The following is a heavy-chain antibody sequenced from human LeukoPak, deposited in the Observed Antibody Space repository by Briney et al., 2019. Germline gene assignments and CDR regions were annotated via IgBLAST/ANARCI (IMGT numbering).Heavy chain of an antibody. Sequence: GGSLRLSCAASGFTVSSNYMTWVRQAPGKGLEWVSVIYSGGGTSYADSVKGRFTISRDNSKNTLYLQMNSLRAEDTAVYYCARVLWGYYFDYWGQGTLVTVSS. V-gene: IGHV3-53*01. CDR3: ARVLWGYYFDY. J-gene: IGHJ4*02. D-gene: IGHD3-16*01. CDR2: IYSGGGT. CDR1: GFTVSSNY.